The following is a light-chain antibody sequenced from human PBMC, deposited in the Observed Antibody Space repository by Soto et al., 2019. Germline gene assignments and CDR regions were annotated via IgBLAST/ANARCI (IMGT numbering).Light chain of an antibody. CDR2: GAS. Sequence: EILLTQSPGTLSLSPGERATLSCGASQSVSNNYLAWYQQKPGQAPRLLIYGASNRATGIPDRLSGSGSGTEFTLTISRLEPEDFAVYYCQQYGSSGTFGQGTKVDIK. CDR1: QSVSNNY. CDR3: QQYGSSGT. J-gene: IGKJ1*01. V-gene: IGKV3-20*01.